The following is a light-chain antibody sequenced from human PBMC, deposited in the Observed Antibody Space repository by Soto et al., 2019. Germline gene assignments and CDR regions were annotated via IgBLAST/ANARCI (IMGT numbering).Light chain of an antibody. J-gene: IGLJ3*02. V-gene: IGLV1-40*01. CDR1: TSNIGAGHD. CDR3: QSYDSSLPWV. Sequence: QSVLTQPPSVSGAPGQRVTISCTGSTSNIGAGHDVHWYQQLPGTAPKLLIYGNSNRPSGVPDRFSGSKSGTSASLAITGLQAEDEADYYCQSYDSSLPWVFGGGTKLTVL. CDR2: GNS.